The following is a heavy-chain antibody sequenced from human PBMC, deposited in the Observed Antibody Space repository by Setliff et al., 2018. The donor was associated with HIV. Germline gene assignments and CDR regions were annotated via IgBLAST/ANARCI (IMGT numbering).Heavy chain of an antibody. CDR1: GGSIRSSSYY. J-gene: IGHJ4*01. CDR3: ARGLKGGGYYFDY. CDR2: VYYSGST. D-gene: IGHD1-26*01. Sequence: SETLSLTCIVSGGSIRSSSYYWGWIRQPPGKGLEWIGYVYYSGSTNYSPSLKSRVTLSFDTSKNNFSLNLNSVTATDTAVYYCARGLKGGGYYFDYWGQGMLVT. V-gene: IGHV4-61*03.